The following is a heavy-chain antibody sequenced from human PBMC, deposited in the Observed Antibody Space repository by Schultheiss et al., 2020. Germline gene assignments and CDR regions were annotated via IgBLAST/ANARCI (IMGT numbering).Heavy chain of an antibody. CDR3: ARDNGDRPYDY. J-gene: IGHJ4*02. D-gene: IGHD4-17*01. CDR1: GDSITTHY. CDR2: ISYRGST. Sequence: SETLSLTCTVSGDSITTHYWNWIRQPPGKGLEWIGYISYRGSTNYNPSVKSRVTISVDTSKYQFSLKLSSVTAADTAVYYCARDNGDRPYDYWGQGTLVTVSS. V-gene: IGHV4-59*11.